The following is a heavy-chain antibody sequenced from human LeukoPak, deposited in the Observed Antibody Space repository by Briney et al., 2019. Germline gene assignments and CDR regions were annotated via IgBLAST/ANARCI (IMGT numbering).Heavy chain of an antibody. J-gene: IGHJ4*02. CDR3: ARRMVLRYFDWLSCFDY. D-gene: IGHD3-9*01. CDR2: IYYSGST. Sequence: PSETLSLTCTVSGGFISNSRDYWAWIRQPPGKGLEWIANIYYSGSTYCSPSLKSRVTISVDTSKNQFSLKLSSVTAADTAVYYCARRMVLRYFDWLSCFDYWGQGTLVTVSS. V-gene: IGHV4-39*01. CDR1: GGFISNSRDY.